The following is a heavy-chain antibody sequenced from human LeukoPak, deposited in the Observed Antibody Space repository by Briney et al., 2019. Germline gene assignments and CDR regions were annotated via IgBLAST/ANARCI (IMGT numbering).Heavy chain of an antibody. J-gene: IGHJ6*03. CDR3: ARDQHYDFWGVDYYYYYYMDV. CDR1: GFTFSSYA. V-gene: IGHV3-30-3*01. Sequence: PGGSLRLSCAASGFTFSSYAMHWVRQAPGKGLEWVAVISYDGSNKYYADSVKGRFTISRDNSKNTLYLQMNSLRAEDTAVYYCARDQHYDFWGVDYYYYYYMDVWGKGTTVTVSS. CDR2: ISYDGSNK. D-gene: IGHD3-3*01.